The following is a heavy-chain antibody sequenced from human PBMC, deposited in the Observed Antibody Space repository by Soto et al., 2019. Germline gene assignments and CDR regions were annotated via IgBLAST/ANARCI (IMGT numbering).Heavy chain of an antibody. J-gene: IGHJ4*02. Sequence: ASVKVSCKASGYTFTSYYMHWVRQAPGQGLEWMGIINPSGGSTSYAQKFQGRVTMTRDTSTSTVYMELSSLRSEDTAVYYCARDRSPGTTFIGSLDYWGQGTLVTVSS. CDR3: ARDRSPGTTFIGSLDY. D-gene: IGHD4-17*01. V-gene: IGHV1-46*01. CDR2: INPSGGST. CDR1: GYTFTSYY.